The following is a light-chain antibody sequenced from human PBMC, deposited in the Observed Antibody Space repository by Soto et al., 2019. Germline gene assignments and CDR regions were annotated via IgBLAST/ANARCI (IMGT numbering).Light chain of an antibody. CDR3: QQYNSYSKT. V-gene: IGKV1-5*03. J-gene: IGKJ4*01. Sequence: DIQMTQSPSTLSASVGDRVTITCRASQSISSWLAWYQQKPGKAPKLLIYKASSLESGVPSRFSGSRSGTEFTLTISSLQPDDFATYNCQQYNSYSKTFGGGTKVEIK. CDR2: KAS. CDR1: QSISSW.